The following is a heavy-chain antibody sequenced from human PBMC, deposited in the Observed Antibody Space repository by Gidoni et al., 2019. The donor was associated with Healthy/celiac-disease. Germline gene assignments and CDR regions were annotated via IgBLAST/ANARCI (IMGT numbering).Heavy chain of an antibody. J-gene: IGHJ5*02. CDR1: GGSISSSNW. CDR2: IYHSGST. V-gene: IGHV4-4*02. Sequence: QVQLQESGPGLVKPSGTLSLTCAVSGGSISSSNWGSWVPQPPGKGLEWIGEIYHSGSTNSNPSLKSRVTISVNKSKNQFSLKLSSVTAADTAVYYCARLGIAVAGGNWFDPWGQGTLVTVSS. D-gene: IGHD6-19*01. CDR3: ARLGIAVAGGNWFDP.